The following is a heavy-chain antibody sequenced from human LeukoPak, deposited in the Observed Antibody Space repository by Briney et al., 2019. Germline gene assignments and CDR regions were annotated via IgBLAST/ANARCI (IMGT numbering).Heavy chain of an antibody. Sequence: ASVKVSCKASGYTFTGYYMHWVRQAPGQGLEWMGWINPNSGGTNYAQKFQGRVTMTRDTSISTAYMERSGLRSDDTAVYYCAREGWSSPGREGYWGQGTLVTVSS. CDR3: AREGWSSPGREGY. J-gene: IGHJ4*02. V-gene: IGHV1-2*02. CDR2: INPNSGGT. D-gene: IGHD3-10*01. CDR1: GYTFTGYY.